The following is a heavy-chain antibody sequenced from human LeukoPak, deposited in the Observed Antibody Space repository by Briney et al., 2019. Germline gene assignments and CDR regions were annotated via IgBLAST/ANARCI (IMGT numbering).Heavy chain of an antibody. CDR1: GGSISSYY. Sequence: PSETLSLTXTVSGGSISSYYWSWIRQPAGKGLEWIGRIYTSGSTNYNPSLKSRVTMSVDTSKNQFSLKLSSVTAADTAVYYCATMKNYYDSSGYYSTGPAFDIWGQGTMVTVSS. J-gene: IGHJ3*02. D-gene: IGHD3-22*01. V-gene: IGHV4-4*07. CDR2: IYTSGST. CDR3: ATMKNYYDSSGYYSTGPAFDI.